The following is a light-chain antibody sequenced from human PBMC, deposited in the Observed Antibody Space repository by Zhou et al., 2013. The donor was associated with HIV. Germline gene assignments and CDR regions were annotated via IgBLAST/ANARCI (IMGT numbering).Light chain of an antibody. CDR2: LGS. V-gene: IGKV2-28*01. CDR1: QSLLHSNGYNY. J-gene: IGKJ4*01. Sequence: DIVMTQSPLSLPVTPGEPASISCRSSQSLLHSNGYNYLDWYLQKPGQSPQLLIYLGSNRASGVPDRFSGSGSGTDFTLKISRVEAEDVGVYYCMQALQTPRETFGGGTKVEIK. CDR3: MQALQTPRET.